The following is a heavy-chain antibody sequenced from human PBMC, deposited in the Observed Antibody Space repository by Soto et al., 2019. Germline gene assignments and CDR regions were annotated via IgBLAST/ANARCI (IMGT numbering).Heavy chain of an antibody. CDR1: GLTFSSYS. D-gene: IGHD2-2*01. J-gene: IGHJ4*02. CDR3: ADLSRYCTSSNCD. CDR2: IGTSAST. Sequence: DVRLLESGGGLVQPGGSLRLSCAASGLTFSSYSMSWVRQAPGKGLEWVSTIGTSASTYYGDSVRGRFTISRDNSRNTLYLQMISLRAEDTAVYYCADLSRYCTSSNCDWGQGTLVTVSS. V-gene: IGHV3-23*01.